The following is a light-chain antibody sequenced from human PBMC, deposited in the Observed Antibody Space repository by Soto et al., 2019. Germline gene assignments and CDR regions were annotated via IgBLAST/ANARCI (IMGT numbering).Light chain of an antibody. CDR1: SSNIGADYD. CDR3: QSHDSSLSAHVV. Sequence: QSVLTQPPSVSGAPWQRVTISCTGSSSNIGADYDVQWYQQVPGTAPKLLIYGNTNRPSGVPDRFSGSISGTSASLAISGLQAEDEADYYCQSHDSSLSAHVVFGGGTKLTVL. J-gene: IGLJ2*01. V-gene: IGLV1-40*01. CDR2: GNT.